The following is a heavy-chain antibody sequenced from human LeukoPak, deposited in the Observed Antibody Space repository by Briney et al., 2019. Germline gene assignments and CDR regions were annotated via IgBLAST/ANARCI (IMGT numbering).Heavy chain of an antibody. Sequence: GGSLRLSCVASGFTFSSYEMNWVRQAPGKRLEWVSYISRSGSTIYYADSVKGRFTISRDNAKKSLFLQMNSLRAEDTAVYYCARDRDCSTTSCYDGHFDYWGQGTLVTVSS. CDR1: GFTFSSYE. CDR3: ARDRDCSTTSCYDGHFDY. D-gene: IGHD2-2*01. J-gene: IGHJ4*02. V-gene: IGHV3-48*03. CDR2: ISRSGSTI.